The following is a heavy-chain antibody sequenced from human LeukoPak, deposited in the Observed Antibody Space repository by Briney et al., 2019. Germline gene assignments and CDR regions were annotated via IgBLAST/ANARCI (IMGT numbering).Heavy chain of an antibody. Sequence: SETLSLTCTVSGGSISSSNWWSWVRQPPGKGLEWIGEIYHSGSTNYNPSLKSRVTISVDKSKNQLSLKLRSVTAADTAVYFCARGLSGWSRDPLYFQHWGQGTLVTVSS. CDR3: ARGLSGWSRDPLYFQH. V-gene: IGHV4-4*02. CDR2: IYHSGST. CDR1: GGSISSSNW. D-gene: IGHD6-19*01. J-gene: IGHJ1*01.